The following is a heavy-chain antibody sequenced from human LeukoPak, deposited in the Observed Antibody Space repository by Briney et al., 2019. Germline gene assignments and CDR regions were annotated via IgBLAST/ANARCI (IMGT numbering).Heavy chain of an antibody. CDR1: GFTFTSYA. CDR3: AKVRDTRDWYKDAFDI. CDR2: ITGTGGST. J-gene: IGHJ3*02. Sequence: GGSLRLSCAASGFTFTSYAMSWVRQAPGRGLEWVSAITGTGGSTYYAASVKGRFTVSRDNSKNTLYLQMSSLRAEDTAMYYCAKVRDTRDWYKDAFDIWGQGTRVTVSS. V-gene: IGHV3-23*01. D-gene: IGHD6-19*01.